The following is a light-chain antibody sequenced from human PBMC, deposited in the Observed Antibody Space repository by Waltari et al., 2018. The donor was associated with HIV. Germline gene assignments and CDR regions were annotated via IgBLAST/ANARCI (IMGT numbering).Light chain of an antibody. J-gene: IGKJ2*01. CDR2: GAS. CDR1: QSVSSN. Sequence: EIVMTQSPVTLSVSPGERATLSCRASQSVSSNLAWYQHKSGQAPRLLIYGASTRATGIPARFSGSGAGTEFTLTISSLQSEDFAVYYCQHYNNWPPYTFGQGTKLEIK. CDR3: QHYNNWPPYT. V-gene: IGKV3-15*01.